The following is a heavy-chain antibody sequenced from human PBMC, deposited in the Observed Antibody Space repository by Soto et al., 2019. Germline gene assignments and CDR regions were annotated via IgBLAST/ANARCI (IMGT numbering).Heavy chain of an antibody. V-gene: IGHV5-51*01. Sequence: EVQLVQSGAEVKEPRESLKISCNGSGYSFTTYWIAWVRQMPGKGLEWMGIIYPGDSHTSYSPSFQGQVTISADKSISTAYLQWSSLKASDTAMYYCARRTAAGKGYYYYYGMDVWGQGTTVTVSS. CDR1: GYSFTTYW. CDR2: IYPGDSHT. D-gene: IGHD6-13*01. CDR3: ARRTAAGKGYYYYYGMDV. J-gene: IGHJ6*02.